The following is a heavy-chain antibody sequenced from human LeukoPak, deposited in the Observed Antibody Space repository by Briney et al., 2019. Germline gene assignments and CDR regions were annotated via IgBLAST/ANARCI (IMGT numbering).Heavy chain of an antibody. CDR1: GGSISSGGYY. CDR3: ATLTPYYDSSGYYNWFDP. CDR2: IYYSGST. V-gene: IGHV4-31*03. D-gene: IGHD3-22*01. Sequence: SETPSLTCTVSGGSISSGGYYWSWIRQHPGKGLEWIGYIYYSGSTYYNPSLKSRVTISVDTSKNQFSLKLSSVTAADTAVYYCATLTPYYDSSGYYNWFDPWGQGTLVTVSS. J-gene: IGHJ5*02.